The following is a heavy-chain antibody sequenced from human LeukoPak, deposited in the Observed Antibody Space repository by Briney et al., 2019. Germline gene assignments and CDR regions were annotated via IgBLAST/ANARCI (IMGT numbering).Heavy chain of an antibody. CDR3: ARGVRLRCGFDSYTDVFDI. CDR1: GYRFTSYS. D-gene: IGHD2-21*02. CDR2: INTNTGKP. V-gene: IGHV7-4-1*02. Sequence: GASVKVSCKASGYRFTSYSLIWLRQAPGQGLEWMGWINTNTGKPTYAQGFTGRFVLSLETSVSTAFLHITSLKAEDTALYFCARGVRLRCGFDSYTDVFDIGGQGTMVTVTS. J-gene: IGHJ3*02.